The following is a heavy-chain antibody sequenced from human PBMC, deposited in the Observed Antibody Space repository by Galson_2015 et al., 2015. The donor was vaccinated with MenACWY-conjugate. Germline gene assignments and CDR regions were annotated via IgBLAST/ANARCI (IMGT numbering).Heavy chain of an antibody. CDR2: ICYGGRT. Sequence: SETLSLTCTVSGGSISTYLSWIRLPPGKRLEWIGYICYGGRTTYNPALESRVTMSIDTSKNQFSLKLSSVTAADTAVYFCAKHALGGYFDYWGQGTLVSVSS. J-gene: IGHJ4*02. CDR1: GGSISTY. V-gene: IGHV4-59*08. D-gene: IGHD3-16*01. CDR3: AKHALGGYFDY.